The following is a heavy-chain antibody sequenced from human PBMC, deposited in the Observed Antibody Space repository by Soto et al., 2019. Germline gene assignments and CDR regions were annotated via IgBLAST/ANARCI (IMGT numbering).Heavy chain of an antibody. CDR3: ARQVGAATPRHYYYGMDV. J-gene: IGHJ6*02. D-gene: IGHD2-15*01. CDR2: IDPSDSYT. Sequence: GESLKISCKGSGYSFTSYWISWVRQMPGKGLEWMGRIDPSDSYTNYSPSFQGHVTISADKSISTAYLQWSSLKASDTAMYYCARQVGAATPRHYYYGMDVWGQGTRVTLPS. V-gene: IGHV5-10-1*01. CDR1: GYSFTSYW.